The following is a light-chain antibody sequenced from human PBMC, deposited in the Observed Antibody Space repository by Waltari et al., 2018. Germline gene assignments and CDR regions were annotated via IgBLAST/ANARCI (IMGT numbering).Light chain of an antibody. V-gene: IGLV2-14*01. CDR3: SSYTSSVTWV. CDR2: DVR. J-gene: IGLJ3*02. Sequence: QSALTQPASVSGSPGQSITISCTGTSSDVGRDNYVTWYRQDPGKAPKLMIYDVRKRPSGVSNRFAGSKSGNTASLTISGLQTEDEADYYCSSYTSSVTWVFGGGTRLTVL. CDR1: SSDVGRDNY.